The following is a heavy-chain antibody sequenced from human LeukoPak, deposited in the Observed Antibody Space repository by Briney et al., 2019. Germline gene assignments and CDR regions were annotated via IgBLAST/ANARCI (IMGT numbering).Heavy chain of an antibody. J-gene: IGHJ4*02. CDR2: ISGSGGST. Sequence: GGSLRLSCAASGFTFSSYAMSWVRQAPEKGLEWVSAISGSGGSTYYADSVKGRFTISRDNSKNTLYLQMNSLRAEDTAVYYCAKPLYYSVGYFDYWGQGTLVTVSS. CDR1: GFTFSSYA. D-gene: IGHD2-21*01. V-gene: IGHV3-23*01. CDR3: AKPLYYSVGYFDY.